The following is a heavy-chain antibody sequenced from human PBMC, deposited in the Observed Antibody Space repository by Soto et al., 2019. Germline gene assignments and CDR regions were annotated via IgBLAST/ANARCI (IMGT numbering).Heavy chain of an antibody. D-gene: IGHD5-18*01. CDR1: GFTFSNAW. J-gene: IGHJ4*02. V-gene: IGHV3-15*07. CDR2: IKSKTDGGTT. Sequence: GGSLRLSCAASGFTFSNAWMNWVRQAPGKGLEWVGRIKSKTDGGTTDYAAPVKGRFTISRDDSKNTLYLQMNSLRAEDTAVYYCAREYSTTTAADYWGQGTLVTVSS. CDR3: AREYSTTTAADY.